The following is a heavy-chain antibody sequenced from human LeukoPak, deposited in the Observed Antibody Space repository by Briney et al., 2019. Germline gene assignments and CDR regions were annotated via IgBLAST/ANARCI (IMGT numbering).Heavy chain of an antibody. D-gene: IGHD3-10*01. CDR1: GGTFSSYA. CDR2: IIPIFGTA. J-gene: IGHJ2*01. CDR3: AALPGIPRYFDL. Sequence: ASVKVSCKASGGTFSSYAISWVRQAPGQGLEWMGGIIPIFGTANYAQKFQGRVTITADKSTSTAYMELSSLRSEDTAVYYCAALPGIPRYFDLWGRGTLVTVSP. V-gene: IGHV1-69*06.